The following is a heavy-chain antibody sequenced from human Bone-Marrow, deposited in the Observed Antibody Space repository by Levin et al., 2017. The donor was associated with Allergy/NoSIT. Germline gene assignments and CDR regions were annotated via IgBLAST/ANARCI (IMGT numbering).Heavy chain of an antibody. J-gene: IGHJ4*02. V-gene: IGHV4-4*07. CDR3: AREGGEQWLVPTAPLDQ. CDR1: GGSISGKY. D-gene: IGHD6-19*01. Sequence: PSETLSLTCTVSGGSISGKYWSWVRQPAGKGLEWIGRIYVSGIADYNPSLKSRVAMSVDSAKNHFSLRLSSVTAADTAVYYCAREGGEQWLVPTAPLDQWGQGILVTASS. CDR2: IYVSGIA.